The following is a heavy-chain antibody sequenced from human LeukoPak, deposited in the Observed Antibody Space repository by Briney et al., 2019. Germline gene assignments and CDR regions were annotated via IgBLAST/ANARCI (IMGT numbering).Heavy chain of an antibody. CDR2: IRYDGSNK. CDR3: AKDGALSTSWYFYCDY. Sequence: GGSLRLSCAASGFTFSSYGVHWVRQAPGKGLEWVAFIRYDGSNKYYADSVKGRFTISRDNSKNTLYLQMNSLRAEDTAVYYCAKDGALSTSWYFYCDYWGQGTLVTVSS. CDR1: GFTFSSYG. J-gene: IGHJ4*02. V-gene: IGHV3-30*02. D-gene: IGHD2-2*01.